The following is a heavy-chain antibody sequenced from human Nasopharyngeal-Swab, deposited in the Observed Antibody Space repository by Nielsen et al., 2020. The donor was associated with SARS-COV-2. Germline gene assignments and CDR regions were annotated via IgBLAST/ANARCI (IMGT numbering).Heavy chain of an antibody. Sequence: WIRQPPGKGLEWVAAISYDGSNAYYADSVKGRFTISRDNSENTLYLQVNSLRTEDTAVYYCARDSRRYCSSTSCYMGNWFDPWGQGTLVTVSS. J-gene: IGHJ5*02. V-gene: IGHV3-30-3*01. D-gene: IGHD2-2*02. CDR3: ARDSRRYCSSTSCYMGNWFDP. CDR2: ISYDGSNA.